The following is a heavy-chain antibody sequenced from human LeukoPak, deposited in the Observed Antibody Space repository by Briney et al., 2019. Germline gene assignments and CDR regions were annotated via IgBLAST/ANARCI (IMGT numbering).Heavy chain of an antibody. CDR1: GFTFSTYS. CDR3: AREERGLANDY. CDR2: ISSGSGTI. Sequence: PGGSLRLSCAASGFTFSTYSINWVRQAPGKGLEWVSYISSGSGTIYYADSVKGRFTISRDNAKNSLYLRMNSLRDEDTAVYYCAREERGLANDYWGQGTLVTVSS. J-gene: IGHJ4*02. D-gene: IGHD1-1*01. V-gene: IGHV3-48*02.